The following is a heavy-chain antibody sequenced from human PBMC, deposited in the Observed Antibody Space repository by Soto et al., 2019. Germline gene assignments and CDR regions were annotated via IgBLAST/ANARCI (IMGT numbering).Heavy chain of an antibody. Sequence: GGSLRLSCVASGFTFSRYAMGWVRQAPGKGLEWVSVISGSGGNIHYVDSVKGRFTISRDNSKNTLYLQMNSLRVDDTAVYICATQDFRGTTGTTWGQGTLVTVSS. CDR2: ISGSGGNI. V-gene: IGHV3-23*01. J-gene: IGHJ4*02. D-gene: IGHD1-1*01. CDR1: GFTFSRYA. CDR3: ATQDFRGTTGTT.